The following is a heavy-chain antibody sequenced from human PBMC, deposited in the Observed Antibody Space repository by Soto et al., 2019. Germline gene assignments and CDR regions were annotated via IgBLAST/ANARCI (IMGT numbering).Heavy chain of an antibody. D-gene: IGHD4-17*01. CDR3: ARGCIAVTTHLCY. CDR2: INPYNGNT. Sequence: QVLLVQSGPEIKKPGASVKVSCKASGYTFNTYGITWVRKDPGQGLEWMGWINPYNGNTKFAQKLQDRVTMTTATSTSTAYMELASLRSDDTAVYYCARGCIAVTTHLCYWGQGTLVTVSS. J-gene: IGHJ4*02. CDR1: GYTFNTYG. V-gene: IGHV1-18*01.